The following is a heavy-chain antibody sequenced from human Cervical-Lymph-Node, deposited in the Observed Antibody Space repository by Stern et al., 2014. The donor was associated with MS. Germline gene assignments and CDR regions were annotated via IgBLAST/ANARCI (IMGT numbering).Heavy chain of an antibody. CDR1: GFTFSDYF. V-gene: IGHV3-11*01. J-gene: IGHJ6*02. CDR2: IRYSGSDI. CDR3: AAGYCRSTSCHYGMDV. Sequence: VQLVESGGGLVKPGGSLRLSCAASGFTFSDYFITWIRQGPGKGLEWVSYIRYSGSDIYYADYVKGRFTLSRDNGKNSLYLQMNSLRVEDTAVYYCAAGYCRSTSCHYGMDVWGQGTTVTVSS. D-gene: IGHD2-2*01.